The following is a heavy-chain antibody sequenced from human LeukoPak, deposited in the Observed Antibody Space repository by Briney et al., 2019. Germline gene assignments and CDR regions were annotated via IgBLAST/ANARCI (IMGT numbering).Heavy chain of an antibody. CDR2: VFTSGST. J-gene: IGHJ4*02. CDR1: GGSISSGSYY. Sequence: PSQTLSLTCTVSGGSISSGSYYWSWIRQPAGKGLEWIGRVFTSGSTTYNPSLQSRVTISLNTASNQFSLKLSSATAADTAVYYCAREYYDFWSGIDYWGQGTLVTVSS. D-gene: IGHD3-3*01. CDR3: AREYYDFWSGIDY. V-gene: IGHV4-61*02.